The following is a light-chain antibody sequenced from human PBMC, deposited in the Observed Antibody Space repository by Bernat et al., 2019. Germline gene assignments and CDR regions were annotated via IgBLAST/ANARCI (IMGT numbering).Light chain of an antibody. CDR1: SSDIGGYNH. CDR3: SSEAGNNHVV. CDR2: EVT. V-gene: IGLV2-8*01. Sequence: QSALTQPPSASGSPGQSVTISCTGTSSDIGGYNHVSWYQQHPGKAPKLVIYEVTKWPSGVPDRFSGSKSGNTASLTVSGLQAEDEANYYCSSEAGNNHVVFGGGTKLTVL. J-gene: IGLJ2*01.